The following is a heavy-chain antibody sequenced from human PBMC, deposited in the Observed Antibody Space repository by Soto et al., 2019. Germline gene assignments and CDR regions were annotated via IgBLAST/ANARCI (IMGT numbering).Heavy chain of an antibody. CDR2: IYYSGST. V-gene: IGHV4-59*01. D-gene: IGHD3-3*01. CDR3: ARARDTIFGVYYYYYMDV. J-gene: IGHJ6*03. CDR1: GGSISSYY. Sequence: PSETLSLTCTVSGGSISSYYWSWIRQPPGKGLEWIGYIYYSGSTNYNPSLKSRVTISVDTSKNQFSLKLSSVTAADTAVYYCARARDTIFGVYYYYYMDVWGKGTTVTVSS.